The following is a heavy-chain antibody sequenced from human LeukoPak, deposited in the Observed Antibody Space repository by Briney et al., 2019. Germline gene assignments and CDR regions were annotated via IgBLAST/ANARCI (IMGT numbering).Heavy chain of an antibody. CDR3: ARGADYYDSSGYYPEPFDY. J-gene: IGHJ4*02. D-gene: IGHD3-22*01. CDR1: GGSISSYY. V-gene: IGHV4-59*01. Sequence: SETLSLTCTVSGGSISSYYWSWIRQPPGKGLEWIGYIYYSGSTNYNPSLKSRVTISVDTSKNQFSLKLSSVTAADTAVYYCARGADYYDSSGYYPEPFDYWGQGTLVTVSS. CDR2: IYYSGST.